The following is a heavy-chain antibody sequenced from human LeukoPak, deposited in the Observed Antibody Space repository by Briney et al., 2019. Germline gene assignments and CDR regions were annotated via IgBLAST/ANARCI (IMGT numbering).Heavy chain of an antibody. Sequence: GGSLRLSCAASGFTFSSYAMSWVRQAPGKGLEWVSAISGGGGSTYYADSVKGRFTISRDNSKNTLYLQMNSLRAEDTAVYYCARRTVGATNWFDPWGQGTLVTVSS. CDR3: ARRTVGATNWFDP. D-gene: IGHD1-26*01. V-gene: IGHV3-23*01. J-gene: IGHJ5*02. CDR1: GFTFSSYA. CDR2: ISGGGGST.